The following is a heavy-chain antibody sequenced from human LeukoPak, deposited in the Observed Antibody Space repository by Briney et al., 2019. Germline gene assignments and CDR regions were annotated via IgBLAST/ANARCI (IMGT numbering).Heavy chain of an antibody. CDR1: GGTFSSYA. V-gene: IGHV1-46*01. CDR3: ARDQLSYYYYYGMDV. Sequence: ASVKVSCKASGGTFSSYAISWVRQAPGQGLEWMGIINPSGGSTSYAQKFQGRVTMTRDTSTSTVYMELSSLRSEDTAVYYCARDQLSYYYYYGMDVWGQGTTVTVSS. J-gene: IGHJ6*02. D-gene: IGHD1-1*01. CDR2: INPSGGST.